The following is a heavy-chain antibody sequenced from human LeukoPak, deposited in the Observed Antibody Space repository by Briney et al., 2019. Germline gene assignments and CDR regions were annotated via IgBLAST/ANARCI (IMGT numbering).Heavy chain of an antibody. CDR1: GFTFSDYY. CDR3: ATDWH. V-gene: IGHV3-15*01. Sequence: GGSLRLSCAASGFTFSDYYMSWIRQAPGKGLEWVGRVKSKSDGGTTDYAAPVKGRFTITRDDSENMVFLQMNSLKAEDTAVYYCATDWHWGQGILVTISS. CDR2: VKSKSDGGTT. J-gene: IGHJ4*02.